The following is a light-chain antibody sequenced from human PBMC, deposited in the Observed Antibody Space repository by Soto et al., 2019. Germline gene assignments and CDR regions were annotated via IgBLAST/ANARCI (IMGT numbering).Light chain of an antibody. CDR1: SSNIGINT. V-gene: IGLV1-44*01. CDR2: DNH. J-gene: IGLJ1*01. Sequence: QSVLTQPPSASGTPGQRVTFSCSGSSSNIGINTVNWYRQLPGTAPQLLISDNHRRPSGVPDRFSGSKSGTSASLAISGLQSEDEATYFCAGWDVSVKGCVCGTGTKVTVL. CDR3: AGWDVSVKGCV.